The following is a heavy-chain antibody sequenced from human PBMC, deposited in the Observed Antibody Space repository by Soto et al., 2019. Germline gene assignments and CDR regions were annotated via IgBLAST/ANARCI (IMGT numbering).Heavy chain of an antibody. Sequence: SGTLSLTFTVSCLSISSSRCHWAGIRQPPGMGLEWIASINYSGTTFYNPSLKSRVTLSVDTSKNQFALKLSSVTAAETAVYYCARHGITGSYYDAFDIWGQGTTVT. CDR3: ARHGITGSYYDAFDI. CDR2: INYSGTT. V-gene: IGHV4-39*01. CDR1: CLSISSSRCH. D-gene: IGHD1-26*01. J-gene: IGHJ3*02.